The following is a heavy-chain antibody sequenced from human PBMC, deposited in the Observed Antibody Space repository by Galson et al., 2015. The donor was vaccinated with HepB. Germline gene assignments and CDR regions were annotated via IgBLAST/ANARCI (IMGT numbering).Heavy chain of an antibody. D-gene: IGHD3-22*01. V-gene: IGHV3-9*01. CDR3: AKDISTYYYDSSIFDY. Sequence: SLRLSCAASGFTFDDYAMHWVRQAPGKGLEWVSGISWNSGSIGYADSVKGRFTISGDNAKNSLYLQMNSLRAEDTALYYCAKDISTYYYDSSIFDYWGQGTLVTVSS. CDR2: ISWNSGSI. CDR1: GFTFDDYA. J-gene: IGHJ4*02.